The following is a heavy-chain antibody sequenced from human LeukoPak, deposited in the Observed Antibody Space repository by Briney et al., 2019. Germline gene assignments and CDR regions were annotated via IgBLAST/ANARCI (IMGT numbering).Heavy chain of an antibody. Sequence: SETLSLTCAVYGGSFSGYYWSWIRQPPGKGLEWIGEINHSGSSNYNPFLKSRVTISVDTSKNQFYLKLSSVTAADTAVYYCARGVVRITMVRGVIQAPLLYYFDYWGQGTLVTVSS. J-gene: IGHJ4*02. CDR1: GGSFSGYY. V-gene: IGHV4-34*01. D-gene: IGHD3-10*01. CDR3: ARGVVRITMVRGVIQAPLLYYFDY. CDR2: INHSGSS.